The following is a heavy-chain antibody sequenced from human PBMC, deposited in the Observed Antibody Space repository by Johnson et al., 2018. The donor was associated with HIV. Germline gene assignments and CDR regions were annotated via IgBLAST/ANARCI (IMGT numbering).Heavy chain of an antibody. CDR1: GFTFSSYA. J-gene: IGHJ3*02. Sequence: QVQLVESGGGVVQPGRSLRLSCAASGFTFSSYAMHWVRQAPGKGLEWVAVISYDGSNKYYADSVKGRFTISRDTAKNTLYLQMNNLRPEDTALYYCARRLWFRNVYDAFDIWGQGTMVTVSS. D-gene: IGHD3-10*01. V-gene: IGHV3-30*14. CDR2: ISYDGSNK. CDR3: ARRLWFRNVYDAFDI.